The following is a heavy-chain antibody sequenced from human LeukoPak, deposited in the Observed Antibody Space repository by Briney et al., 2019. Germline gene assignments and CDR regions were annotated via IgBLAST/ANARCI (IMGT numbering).Heavy chain of an antibody. CDR2: INQDESKK. CDR3: AISTYSSSPS. J-gene: IGHJ5*02. Sequence: GGSLRLSCAASGFAFSDHWMIWVRQAPGKGLEWVANINQDESKKYYVDSVEGRFTISRDNAKNSQYLQMNSLRAEDTAVYYCAISTYSSSPSWGQGTLVTVSS. CDR1: GFAFSDHW. D-gene: IGHD6-6*01. V-gene: IGHV3-7*01.